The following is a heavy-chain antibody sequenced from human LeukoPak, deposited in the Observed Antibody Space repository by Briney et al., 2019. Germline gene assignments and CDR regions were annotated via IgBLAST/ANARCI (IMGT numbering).Heavy chain of an antibody. J-gene: IGHJ4*02. CDR3: ARAPDGYSGFEADY. CDR1: GFTFSSYA. V-gene: IGHV3-30*04. Sequence: GRSLRLSCAASGFTFSSYAMHWVRQAPGKGLEWVAVISYDGSNKYYADPVKGRFTITRDNSKKTQYLQMNSLRAEDTAVYYCARAPDGYSGFEADYWGQGTMVTVSS. CDR2: ISYDGSNK. D-gene: IGHD5-12*01.